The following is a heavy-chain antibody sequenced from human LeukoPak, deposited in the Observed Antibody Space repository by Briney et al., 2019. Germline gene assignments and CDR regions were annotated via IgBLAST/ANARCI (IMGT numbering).Heavy chain of an antibody. CDR3: ARDPYDSGI. Sequence: SETLSLTCAVSGDSISSGGYSWSWVRQPPGEGLEWIGYIYSSGRSYYNPSLQSRVTISVDTSKNEFSLKVTSVTAADTAVYYCARDPYDSGIWGQGTLVTVSS. J-gene: IGHJ4*02. D-gene: IGHD3-10*01. CDR1: GDSISSGGYS. V-gene: IGHV4-30-4*07. CDR2: IYSSGRS.